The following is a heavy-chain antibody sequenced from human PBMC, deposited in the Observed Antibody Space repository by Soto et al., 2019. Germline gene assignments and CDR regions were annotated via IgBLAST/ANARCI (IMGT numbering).Heavy chain of an antibody. CDR3: ARRNIVGATAP. J-gene: IGHJ5*02. V-gene: IGHV4-4*02. CDR2: IYHSGST. D-gene: IGHD1-26*01. CDR1: GGSISSSNW. Sequence: QVQLQESGPGLVKPSGTLSLTCAVSGGSISSSNWWSWVRQPPGKGLEWIGEIYHSGSTNYNPSLKSRVTISVDKPKHPFYLKLSSVTAADTAEYYWARRNIVGATAPWGQGTLVTVSS.